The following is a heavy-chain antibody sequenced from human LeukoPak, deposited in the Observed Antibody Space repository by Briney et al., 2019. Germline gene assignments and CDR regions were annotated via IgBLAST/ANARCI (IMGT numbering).Heavy chain of an antibody. J-gene: IGHJ2*01. CDR2: IYPGDSDT. CDR3: ARLVGYGDYGGRYFDL. V-gene: IGHV5-51*01. CDR1: GYSFTSYW. D-gene: IGHD4-17*01. Sequence: GESLKISCKGSGYSFTSYWIGWVRQMPGKGLEWMGIIYPGDSDTRYSPSFQGQVTISADKSISTAYLQWSSLKASDTAMYYCARLVGYGDYGGRYFDLWGRGTLVTVSS.